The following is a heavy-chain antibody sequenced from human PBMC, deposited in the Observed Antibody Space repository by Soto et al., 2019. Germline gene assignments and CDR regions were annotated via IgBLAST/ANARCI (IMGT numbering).Heavy chain of an antibody. CDR2: IYYSGST. V-gene: IGHV4-31*03. Sequence: SETLSRTCTVSGGSISSGGYYWSWIRQHPGKGLEWIGYIYYSGSTYYNPSLKSRVTISVDTSKNQFSLKLSSVTAADTAVYYCASHEYSSLAHGYWGQGTLVPVSS. D-gene: IGHD6-6*01. CDR1: GGSISSGGYY. CDR3: ASHEYSSLAHGY. J-gene: IGHJ4*02.